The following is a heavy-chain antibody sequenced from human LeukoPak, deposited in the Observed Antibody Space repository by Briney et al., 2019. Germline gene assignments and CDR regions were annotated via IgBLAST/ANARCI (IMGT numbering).Heavy chain of an antibody. Sequence: ASVKVSCKASGYTFTSYYIYWMRQAHGHGLDWMGIINPNSGGTNYAQKFQGRVTMTRDTSISTAYMELSRLRSDDTAVYYCARAPRGYCSGGSCYIQWGQGTLVTVSS. CDR1: GYTFTSYY. CDR3: ARAPRGYCSGGSCYIQ. D-gene: IGHD2-15*01. J-gene: IGHJ4*02. CDR2: INPNSGGT. V-gene: IGHV1-2*02.